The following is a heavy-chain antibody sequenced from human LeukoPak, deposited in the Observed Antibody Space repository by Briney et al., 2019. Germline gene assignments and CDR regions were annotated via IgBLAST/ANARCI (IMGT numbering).Heavy chain of an antibody. J-gene: IGHJ4*02. CDR2: VYYSGST. CDR3: ARIHRYCSGGACYVLDS. CDR1: GGSVSGYY. D-gene: IGHD2-15*01. Sequence: PSETLSLTCVVSGGSVSGYYWGWIRQPPGRGLEWIGYVYYSGSTNYYPSFKSRITISVDTSRNQFSLQLSSVTAADTAVYYCARIHRYCSGGACYVLDSWGQGTLVAVSS. V-gene: IGHV4-59*02.